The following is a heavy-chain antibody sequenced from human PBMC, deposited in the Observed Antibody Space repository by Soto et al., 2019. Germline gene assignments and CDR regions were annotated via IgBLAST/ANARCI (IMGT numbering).Heavy chain of an antibody. Sequence: QLQLQESGSGLVKPSQTLSLTCAVSGGSISSGGYSWSWIRQPPGKGLEWIGYIYHSGSTYYNPSIKRRVTLSVDRSKNQFSLKLGSGTAADTAVYYCATAGGLGAVAADYWGQGTLVTVSS. D-gene: IGHD6-19*01. CDR1: GGSISSGGYS. J-gene: IGHJ4*02. V-gene: IGHV4-30-2*01. CDR3: ATAGGLGAVAADY. CDR2: IYHSGST.